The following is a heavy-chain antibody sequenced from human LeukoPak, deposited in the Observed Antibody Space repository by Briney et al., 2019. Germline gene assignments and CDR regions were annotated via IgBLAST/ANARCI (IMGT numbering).Heavy chain of an antibody. D-gene: IGHD6-19*01. V-gene: IGHV1-2*02. CDR1: GYTFTGYY. J-gene: IGHJ6*02. CDR3: ARLYSSGWPLEPMDV. Sequence: ASVKVSCKASGYTFTGYYMHWVRQALGQGLEWMGWINPNSGGTNYAQKFQGRVTMTRDTSISTAYMELSRLRSDDTAVYYCARLYSSGWPLEPMDVWGQGTTVTVSS. CDR2: INPNSGGT.